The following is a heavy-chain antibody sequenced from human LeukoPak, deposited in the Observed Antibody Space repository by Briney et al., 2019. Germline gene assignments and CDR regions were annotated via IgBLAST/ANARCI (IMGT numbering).Heavy chain of an antibody. Sequence: SETLSLTCTVSGGSISSSSYYWGWIRQPPGKGLEWIGSIYYSGSTYYNPSLKSRVTISVDTSKNQFSLKLSSVTAADTAVYYCAMESIMVRALYANWGQGTLVTVSS. CDR3: AMESIMVRALYAN. CDR2: IYYSGST. J-gene: IGHJ4*02. CDR1: GGSISSSSYY. V-gene: IGHV4-39*07. D-gene: IGHD3-10*01.